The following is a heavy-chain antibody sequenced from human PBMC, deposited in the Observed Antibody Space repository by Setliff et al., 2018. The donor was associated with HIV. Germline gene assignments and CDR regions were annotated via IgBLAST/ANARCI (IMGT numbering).Heavy chain of an antibody. D-gene: IGHD3-22*01. CDR1: GDSISSTTFY. J-gene: IGHJ5*02. CDR3: ARHSGSGYYLLDP. V-gene: IGHV4-39*01. Sequence: SETLSLTCTVSGDSISSTTFYWVWIRQPPGKGLEWIGIINYSGTTYYTPSLKSRGTISGATSKNQFSLRLSSVTAADTAVYYCARHSGSGYYLLDPWGQGTLVTVSS. CDR2: INYSGTT.